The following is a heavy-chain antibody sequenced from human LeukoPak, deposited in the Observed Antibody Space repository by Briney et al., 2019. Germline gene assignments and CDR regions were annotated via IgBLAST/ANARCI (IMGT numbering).Heavy chain of an antibody. V-gene: IGHV3-43*01. D-gene: IGHD3-3*01. CDR2: ISWDGGST. J-gene: IGHJ6*02. Sequence: PGGSLRLSCAASGFTFDDYTMHWVRQAPAKGLEWVSLISWDGGSTYYADSVKGRFTISRDNSKNSLYLQMNSLRTEDTALYYCAKDRGVGYYYYGMDVWGQGTTVTVSS. CDR3: AKDRGVGYYYYGMDV. CDR1: GFTFDDYT.